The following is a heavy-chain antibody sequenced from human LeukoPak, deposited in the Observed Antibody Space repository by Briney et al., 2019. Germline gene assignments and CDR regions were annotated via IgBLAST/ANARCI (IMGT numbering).Heavy chain of an antibody. CDR3: ARDHNHFDY. Sequence: PGGSLRLSCAASGFTFSSYSMNWVRQAPGKGLEWVSSISSSSSTIYYADSVKGRFTISRDNAKNTLYLQMNSLRAEDTAVYYCARDHNHFDYWGQGTLVTVSS. CDR2: ISSSSSTI. D-gene: IGHD1-1*01. CDR1: GFTFSSYS. J-gene: IGHJ4*02. V-gene: IGHV3-48*01.